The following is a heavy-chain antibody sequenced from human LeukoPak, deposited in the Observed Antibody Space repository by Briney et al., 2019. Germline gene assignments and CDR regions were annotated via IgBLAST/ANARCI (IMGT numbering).Heavy chain of an antibody. CDR2: IYTSGST. Sequence: PSETLSLTCTVSGGSISSYYWSWIRQPAGKGLGWIGRIYTSGSTNYNPSLESRVTMSVDTSKNQFSLKLSSVTAADTAVYYCAREVYGSLDYWGQGTLVTVSS. J-gene: IGHJ4*02. V-gene: IGHV4-4*07. D-gene: IGHD5/OR15-5a*01. CDR3: AREVYGSLDY. CDR1: GGSISSYY.